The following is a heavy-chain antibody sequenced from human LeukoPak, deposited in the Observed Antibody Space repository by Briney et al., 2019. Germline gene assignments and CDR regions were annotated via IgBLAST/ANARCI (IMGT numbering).Heavy chain of an antibody. CDR3: ARENSGSYREFDY. J-gene: IGHJ4*02. Sequence: SETLSLTCTVSGGSISSYYWSWIRQPAGKGLEWIGRIYTSGSTNYNASLKSRGSMSVDTSKNQFSLKLSSVTAADTAVFSCARENSGSYREFDYWGQGTLVTVSS. V-gene: IGHV4-4*07. CDR2: IYTSGST. D-gene: IGHD1-26*01. CDR1: GGSISSYY.